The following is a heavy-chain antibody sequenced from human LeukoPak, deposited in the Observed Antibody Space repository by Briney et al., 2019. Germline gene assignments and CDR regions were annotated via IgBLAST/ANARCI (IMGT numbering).Heavy chain of an antibody. Sequence: GGSLRLSCAASGFTFSSYTMNWVRQVPGKGLEWISYISGGGSTIYYADSVKGRFTISRDSAKNSLFLQMNSLRADDTAVYYCARTSGFRFLEWLSGFDYWGQGALVTVSS. CDR2: ISGGGSTI. CDR3: ARTSGFRFLEWLSGFDY. CDR1: GFTFSSYT. V-gene: IGHV3-48*01. D-gene: IGHD3-3*01. J-gene: IGHJ4*02.